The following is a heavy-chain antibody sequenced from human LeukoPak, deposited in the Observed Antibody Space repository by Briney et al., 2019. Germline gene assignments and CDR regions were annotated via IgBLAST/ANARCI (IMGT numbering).Heavy chain of an antibody. V-gene: IGHV3-7*01. Sequence: GGSLRLSCAASGFTLSSYWMSWVRQAPGKGLEWVANIKQDGSEKYYVDSVKGRFTISRDNAKNSLYLQMNSLRAEDTAVYYCARDDRPYGMDVWGQGTTVTVSS. CDR1: GFTLSSYW. CDR2: IKQDGSEK. D-gene: IGHD6-6*01. J-gene: IGHJ6*02. CDR3: ARDDRPYGMDV.